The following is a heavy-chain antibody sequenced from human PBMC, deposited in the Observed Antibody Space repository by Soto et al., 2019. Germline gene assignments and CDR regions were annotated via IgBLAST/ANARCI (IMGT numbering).Heavy chain of an antibody. D-gene: IGHD2-2*01. CDR2: ISGSGGRT. V-gene: IGHV3-23*01. CDR1: GFIFSNYA. CDR3: AKKSTDSSGHFDY. Sequence: EVQLLESGGGVVQPGGSLRLSCAASGFIFSNYAMSWVRPAPGKGLEWVSGISGSGGRTYNADSVKGRFTISRDNSKNTMYMQMSSLRAEDTAVYYCAKKSTDSSGHFDYWGQGTLVTVSS. J-gene: IGHJ4*02.